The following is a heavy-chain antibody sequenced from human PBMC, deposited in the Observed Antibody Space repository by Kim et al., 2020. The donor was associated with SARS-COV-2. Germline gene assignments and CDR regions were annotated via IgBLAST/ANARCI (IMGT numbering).Heavy chain of an antibody. CDR1: GSTFSSYA. CDR3: ARDADTYYYDSSGKPEYYFDY. V-gene: IGHV3-30-3*01. J-gene: IGHJ4*02. CDR2: ISYDGSNK. Sequence: GGSLRLSCAASGSTFSSYAMHWVRQAPGKGLEWVAVISYDGSNKYYADSVKGRFTISRDNSKNTLYLQMNSLRAEDTAVYYCARDADTYYYDSSGKPEYYFDYWGQGTLVTVSS. D-gene: IGHD3-22*01.